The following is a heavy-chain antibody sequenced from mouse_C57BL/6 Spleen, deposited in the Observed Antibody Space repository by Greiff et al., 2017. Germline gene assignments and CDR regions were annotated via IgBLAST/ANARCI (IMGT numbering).Heavy chain of an antibody. D-gene: IGHD2-4*01. Sequence: QVQLQQSGPELVKPGASVKISCKASGYAFSSSWMNWVKQRPGKGLEWIGRIYPGDGDTNYNGKFKGKATLTADKSSSTAYMQLSSLTSEDSAVYFCARAEDYDYDGWYFDVWGTGTTVTVSS. J-gene: IGHJ1*03. CDR2: IYPGDGDT. CDR3: ARAEDYDYDGWYFDV. CDR1: GYAFSSSW. V-gene: IGHV1-82*01.